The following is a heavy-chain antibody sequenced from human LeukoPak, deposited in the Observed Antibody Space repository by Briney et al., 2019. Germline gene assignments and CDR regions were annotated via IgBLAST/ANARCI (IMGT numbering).Heavy chain of an antibody. CDR3: ARNYDRRPFDY. CDR1: GYTFSGYA. V-gene: IGHV1-18*01. D-gene: IGHD3-22*01. Sequence: ASVKVSCKASGYTFSGYAISWVRQAPGQGLEWMGWINAYNGNTNYAQNLQDRVTMTTDTSTSTAYMELRSLRSDDTALYYCARNYDRRPFDYWGQGTLVTVSS. CDR2: INAYNGNT. J-gene: IGHJ4*02.